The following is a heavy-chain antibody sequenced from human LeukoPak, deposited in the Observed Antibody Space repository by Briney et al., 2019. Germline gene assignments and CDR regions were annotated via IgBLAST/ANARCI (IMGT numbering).Heavy chain of an antibody. CDR2: ITIHTVT. CDR3: ARGYCSSTSCHVARHFEY. D-gene: IGHD2-2*01. CDR1: GFTFSTSG. Sequence: PGGSLRLSCAASGFTFSTSGVGWVRQAPGKGLEWLSYITIHTVTHYIDSVRGRFTISRDNAKSSLYLQMNSLTEEDTAVYYCARGYCSSTSCHVARHFEYWGQGTLVTVSS. V-gene: IGHV3-48*02. J-gene: IGHJ4*02.